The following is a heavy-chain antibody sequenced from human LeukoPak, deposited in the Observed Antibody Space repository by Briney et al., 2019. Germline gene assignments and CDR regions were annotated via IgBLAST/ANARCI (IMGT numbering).Heavy chain of an antibody. V-gene: IGHV1-69*01. CDR1: GGTFSSYA. Sequence: SVKVSCKASGGTFSSYAISWVRQAPGQGLEWMGGIIPIFGTANYAQKFQGRVTITADESTSTAYMELSSLRSGDTAVYYCAVALELYGSGSYNGMDVWGKGTTVTVSS. CDR3: AVALELYGSGSYNGMDV. J-gene: IGHJ6*04. D-gene: IGHD3-10*01. CDR2: IIPIFGTA.